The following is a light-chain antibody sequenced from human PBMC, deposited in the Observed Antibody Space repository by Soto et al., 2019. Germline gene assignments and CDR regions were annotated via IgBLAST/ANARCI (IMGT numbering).Light chain of an antibody. CDR2: DVS. J-gene: IGLJ1*01. V-gene: IGLV2-14*01. Sequence: QSALTQPASVSGSPGQSITISCTGTSSDVGNYNYVSWYQQHPGKAPKLMIYDVSNRPSGVSNRFSGSKSGITASLTISGLQAEDEAYYYCSSYTSSSTYVFGTGTKLTVL. CDR1: SSDVGNYNY. CDR3: SSYTSSSTYV.